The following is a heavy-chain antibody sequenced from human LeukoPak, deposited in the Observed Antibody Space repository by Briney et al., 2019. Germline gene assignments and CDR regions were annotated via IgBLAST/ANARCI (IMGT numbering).Heavy chain of an antibody. CDR1: GFSLSSSGVG. V-gene: IGHV2-5*01. CDR2: IHWNDDK. J-gene: IGHJ4*02. D-gene: IGHD3-9*01. Sequence: SGPTLVNPTETLTLTCTFSGFSLSSSGVGVGWIRLPPGKALEWLAPIHWNDDKRYSPSLKSRLTITKDTSTNRVVLTMTDMDPVDTATYYCAHSGPTDYNTRTGYYYLDHWGQGTLVSVSS. CDR3: AHSGPTDYNTRTGYYYLDH.